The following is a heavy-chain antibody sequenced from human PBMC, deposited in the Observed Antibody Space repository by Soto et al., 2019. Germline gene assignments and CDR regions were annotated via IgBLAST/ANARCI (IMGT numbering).Heavy chain of an antibody. Sequence: VGSLRLSCAASGFTFSSYAMHWVRQAPGKGLEWVAVISYDGSNKYYADSVKGRFTISRDNSKNTLYLQMNSLRAEDTAVYYCAREFDSSGYYEFDYWGQGTLVTVSS. J-gene: IGHJ4*02. CDR2: ISYDGSNK. V-gene: IGHV3-30-3*01. CDR1: GFTFSSYA. CDR3: AREFDSSGYYEFDY. D-gene: IGHD3-22*01.